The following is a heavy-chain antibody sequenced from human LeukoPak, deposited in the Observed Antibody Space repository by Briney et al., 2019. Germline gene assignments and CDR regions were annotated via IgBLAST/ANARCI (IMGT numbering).Heavy chain of an antibody. CDR3: AKSGRRGYCSGGSRCSGNYFDY. CDR2: INPSGGST. D-gene: IGHD2-15*01. Sequence: ASVKVSCKASGYTFTSYYMHWVRQAPGQGLEWMGIINPSGGSTSYAQKFQGRVTMTRDTSTSTVYMELSSLRAEDTAVYYCAKSGRRGYCSGGSRCSGNYFDYWGQGTLVTVSS. CDR1: GYTFTSYY. J-gene: IGHJ4*02. V-gene: IGHV1-46*01.